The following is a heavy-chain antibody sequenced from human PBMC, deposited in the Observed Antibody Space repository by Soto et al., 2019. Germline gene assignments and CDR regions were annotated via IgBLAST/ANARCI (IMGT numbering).Heavy chain of an antibody. J-gene: IGHJ6*01. CDR2: ISEGGST. Sequence: PSETLSLTCTVSGGSIYPYYSSCLRQSPRKGLEWIGNISEGGSTNYNPSLESRVTILVDTSTKQVSLKLSSVTAADTAIYFCAGYCSSSICTEDHYFALELWGQGSPVAVSS. D-gene: IGHD2-2*01. CDR3: AGYCSSSICTEDHYFALEL. V-gene: IGHV4-59*01. CDR1: GGSIYPYY.